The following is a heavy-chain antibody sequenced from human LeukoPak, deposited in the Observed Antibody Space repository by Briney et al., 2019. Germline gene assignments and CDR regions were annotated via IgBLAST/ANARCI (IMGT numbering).Heavy chain of an antibody. Sequence: ASVKVSCKASGYTFTSYYMHWVRQAPGQGLEWMGIINPSGGSTSYAQKFQGRVTMTTDTSTRTAYMELRSLRSDDTAVYYCARDLRAFRDGYKNPNYYLDSLGQGTLVTVSS. V-gene: IGHV1-46*01. CDR2: INPSGGST. CDR3: ARDLRAFRDGYKNPNYYLDS. CDR1: GYTFTSYY. D-gene: IGHD5-24*01. J-gene: IGHJ4*02.